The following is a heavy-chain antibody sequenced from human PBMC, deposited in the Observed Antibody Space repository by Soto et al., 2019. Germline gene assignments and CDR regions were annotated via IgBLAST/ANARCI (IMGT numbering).Heavy chain of an antibody. CDR2: ISGSGGGT. V-gene: IGHV3-23*01. Sequence: GGSLRLSCAASGFTFITFAMSWVRQAPGKGLEWVSAISGSGGGTYYADSVKGRFTISRDNSKNTLYLQMNSLRAEDTAVYYCAKDSTYYDFWSAYSYWGQGNLVTVSS. CDR3: AKDSTYYDFWSAYSY. D-gene: IGHD3-3*01. J-gene: IGHJ4*02. CDR1: GFTFITFA.